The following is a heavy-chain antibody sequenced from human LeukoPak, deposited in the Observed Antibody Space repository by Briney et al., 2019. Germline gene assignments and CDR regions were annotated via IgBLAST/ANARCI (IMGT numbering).Heavy chain of an antibody. J-gene: IGHJ4*02. V-gene: IGHV5-51*01. CDR2: IYPGDSHN. Sequence: GESLKISCKGSGYSFTSHWIGWVRQMPGKGLEWMGIIYPGDSHNTYRPSFQGQVTISADKSINTAYLQWSSLKASDTAMYYCARGCGSGSYAYFDYWGQGTLVTVSS. CDR3: ARGCGSGSYAYFDY. D-gene: IGHD3-10*01. CDR1: GYSFTSHW.